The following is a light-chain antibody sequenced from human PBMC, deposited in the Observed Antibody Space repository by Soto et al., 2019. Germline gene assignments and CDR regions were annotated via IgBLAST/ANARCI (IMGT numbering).Light chain of an antibody. V-gene: IGKV1-16*01. J-gene: IGKJ1*01. CDR2: VAS. Sequence: DIQMTQSPSSLSASVGDRVTITCRASQDISNYLAWFQQQPGKAPRSLIYVASTLQSGVPSRFSGSGSGTDFTLTISSLQPGDFATYFCQQYNTYPLTFGQGTKVDIK. CDR3: QQYNTYPLT. CDR1: QDISNY.